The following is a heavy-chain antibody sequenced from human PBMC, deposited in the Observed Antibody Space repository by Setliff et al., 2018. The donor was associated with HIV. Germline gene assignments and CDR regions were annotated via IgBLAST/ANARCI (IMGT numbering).Heavy chain of an antibody. CDR3: ARDRVPKRGYTYREPDFDS. CDR2: INTGNGNT. J-gene: IGHJ5*01. CDR1: GDSFASHS. V-gene: IGHV1-3*04. D-gene: IGHD5-12*01. Sequence: GASVKVSCKASGDSFASHSLHWVRQAPGQGLEWMGWINTGNGNTKYSQKFQDRVTITRDTSANTGYMELSGLRSEDTAVYYCARDRVPKRGYTYREPDFDSWGQGTLVTVSS.